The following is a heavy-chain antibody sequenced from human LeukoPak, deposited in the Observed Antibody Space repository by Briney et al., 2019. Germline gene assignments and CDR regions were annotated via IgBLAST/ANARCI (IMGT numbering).Heavy chain of an antibody. D-gene: IGHD3-3*01. Sequence: GRSLRLSCAASGFTFSSYAMHWVRQAPGKGLEWVAVISYDGSNKYYADSVKGRFTISRDNSKNTLYLQMNSLRAEDTAVYYCARALRFLELFDYWGQGTLVTVSS. V-gene: IGHV3-30-3*01. CDR1: GFTFSSYA. CDR3: ARALRFLELFDY. J-gene: IGHJ4*02. CDR2: ISYDGSNK.